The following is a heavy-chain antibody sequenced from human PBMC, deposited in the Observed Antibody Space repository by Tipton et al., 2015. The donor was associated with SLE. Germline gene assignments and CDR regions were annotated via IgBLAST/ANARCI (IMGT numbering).Heavy chain of an antibody. CDR3: ARSAGYGSSWAHFDY. V-gene: IGHV4-59*11. CDR2: IFDSGST. J-gene: IGHJ4*02. CDR1: GGSISGHY. Sequence: TLSLTCAVSGGSISGHYWSWIRQPPGKGLEWIGYIFDSGSTNYNPSLQSRVTISVDTSKNQFSLKLSSVTAADTAVYYCARSAGYGSSWAHFDYWGQGTLVTVSS. D-gene: IGHD6-13*01.